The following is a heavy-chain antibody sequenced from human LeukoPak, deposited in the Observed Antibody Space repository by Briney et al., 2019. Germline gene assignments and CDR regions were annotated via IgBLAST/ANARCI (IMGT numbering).Heavy chain of an antibody. CDR3: ARSLTPGGFDY. CDR1: GGTFSSYT. J-gene: IGHJ4*02. V-gene: IGHV1-69*02. Sequence: ASVKVSCKASGGTFSSYTISWVRQAPGQGLEWMGRIIPILGIANYAQKFQGRVTITADKPTSTAYMELSSLRSEDTAVYYCARSLTPGGFDYWGQGTLVTVSS. D-gene: IGHD1-1*01. CDR2: IIPILGIA.